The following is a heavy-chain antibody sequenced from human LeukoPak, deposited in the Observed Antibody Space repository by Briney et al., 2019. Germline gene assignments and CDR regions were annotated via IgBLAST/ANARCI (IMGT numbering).Heavy chain of an antibody. CDR3: ARGGLFGTLDY. D-gene: IGHD3-3*01. CDR2: IKQGEGDK. Sequence: GGSLRLSCVASGFTFSDSSMCWVRQAPGKGLEWLANIKQGEGDKFCLESVMGRFTISRDNGNNSLFLQLTSLRVEDTAVYYCARGGLFGTLDYWGQGARVTVS. J-gene: IGHJ4*02. CDR1: GFTFSDSS. V-gene: IGHV3-7*01.